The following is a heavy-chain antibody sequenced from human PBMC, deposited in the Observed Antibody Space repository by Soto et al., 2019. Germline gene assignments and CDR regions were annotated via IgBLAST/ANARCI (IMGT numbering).Heavy chain of an antibody. CDR2: ISTSGGST. CDR1: GFTFSNYA. CDR3: AKAGYGYWFDY. V-gene: IGHV3-23*01. D-gene: IGHD5-18*01. J-gene: IGHJ4*02. Sequence: GGSLRLSCAASGFTFSNYAMTWVRQAPGKGLEWVSGISTSGGSTYYADSAKGRFTISRDNSKNTLYLQMNSLRAEDTAVYYCAKAGYGYWFDYWGQGTPVTVSS.